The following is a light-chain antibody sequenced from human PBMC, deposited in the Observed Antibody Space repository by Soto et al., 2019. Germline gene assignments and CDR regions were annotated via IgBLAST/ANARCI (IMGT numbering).Light chain of an antibody. CDR3: QQYNSFT. CDR1: QCISSW. Sequence: DIQMTQSPSTLSASVGDRVTVTCRASQCISSWLAWYQQKPGKAPKLLIYKAYSLESGVPSRCSGSGSGTEFTLTISSLQPDDFATYYCQQYNSFTFGPGTKVDIK. V-gene: IGKV1-5*03. CDR2: KAY. J-gene: IGKJ3*01.